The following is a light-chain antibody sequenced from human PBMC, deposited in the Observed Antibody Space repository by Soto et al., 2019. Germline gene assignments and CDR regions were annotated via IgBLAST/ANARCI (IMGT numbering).Light chain of an antibody. J-gene: IGKJ1*01. Sequence: DIQMTQSPSSLSASVGDRVTITCRANQGIGNDLGWYQQKPGKAPKRLIYAASSLQSGVPSRFSGSGSGTEFTLTISSLQPEDFATYYCLQHNSYPWTFGQGTKVEIK. CDR3: LQHNSYPWT. V-gene: IGKV1-17*01. CDR1: QGIGND. CDR2: AAS.